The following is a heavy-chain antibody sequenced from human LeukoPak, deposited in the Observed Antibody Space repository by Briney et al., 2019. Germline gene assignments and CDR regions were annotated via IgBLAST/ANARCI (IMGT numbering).Heavy chain of an antibody. D-gene: IGHD2-2*01. V-gene: IGHV4-39*07. J-gene: IGHJ3*02. CDR1: GGSISSSSYY. CDR2: IYYSGST. CDR3: ASYQDQLTDAFDI. Sequence: SETLSLTCTVSGGSISSSSYYWGWIRQPPGKGLEWIGSIYYSGSTYYNPSLKSRVTISVDRSKNQFSLKLSSVTAADTAVYYCASYQDQLTDAFDIWGQGTMVTVSS.